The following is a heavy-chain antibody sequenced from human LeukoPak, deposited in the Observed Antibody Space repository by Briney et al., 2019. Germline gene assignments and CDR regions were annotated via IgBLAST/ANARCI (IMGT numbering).Heavy chain of an antibody. J-gene: IGHJ4*02. CDR2: IGTAGDT. CDR3: ERQNYYDSSGFDY. Sequence: QAGGSLRLSCAASGFTFSSYDMHWVRQATGKGLEWVSAIGTAGDTYYPGSVKGRFTNSRENAKNSLYLQMNSLRAGDTAVYYCERQNYYDSSGFDYWGQGTLVTVSS. D-gene: IGHD3-22*01. V-gene: IGHV3-13*01. CDR1: GFTFSSYD.